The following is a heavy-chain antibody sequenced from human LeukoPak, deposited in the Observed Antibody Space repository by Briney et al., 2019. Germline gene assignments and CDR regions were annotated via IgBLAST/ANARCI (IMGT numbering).Heavy chain of an antibody. V-gene: IGHV3-11*01. J-gene: IGHJ5*02. Sequence: TGGSLRLSCAASGFTFSDYYMSWSRQAAGKGLEWVSYISSSGNTIYYANSVKGRFTISRDNTKNSLYLQVNSLRAEDTAVYYCARGGYCNSTTCYFNDWFDPWGQGTLVTVSS. CDR1: GFTFSDYY. D-gene: IGHD2-2*01. CDR2: ISSSGNTI. CDR3: ARGGYCNSTTCYFNDWFDP.